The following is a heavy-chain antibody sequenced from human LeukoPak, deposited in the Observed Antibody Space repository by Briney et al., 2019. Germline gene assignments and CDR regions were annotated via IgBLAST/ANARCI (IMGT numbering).Heavy chain of an antibody. D-gene: IGHD3/OR15-3a*01. V-gene: IGHV3-7*01. J-gene: IGHJ4*02. CDR2: LNQYGNDK. CDR1: GFTFSSYW. Sequence: GGSLRLSCAASGFTFSSYWMTWVRQAPGKGLEWVANLNQYGNDKYYADSVRGRFTISRDNARDSLYLQMNSLRAEDTALYYCSRDLGTGRPHDFWGQGTLVTVSS. CDR3: SRDLGTGRPHDF.